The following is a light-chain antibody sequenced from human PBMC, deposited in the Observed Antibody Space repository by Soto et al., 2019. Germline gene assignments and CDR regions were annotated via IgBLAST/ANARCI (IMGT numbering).Light chain of an antibody. CDR1: QSINSF. V-gene: IGKV3-20*01. CDR2: GAS. CDR3: QQYGGSPRT. J-gene: IGKJ1*01. Sequence: EIGLSQSPVTLSLSPGEGATLSCRASQSINSFLAWYQQRRGQAPRLLIHGASNRATGIPDRFSGSGSGTDFTLTISRLEPEDFAVYYCQQYGGSPRTFGQGTKVDI.